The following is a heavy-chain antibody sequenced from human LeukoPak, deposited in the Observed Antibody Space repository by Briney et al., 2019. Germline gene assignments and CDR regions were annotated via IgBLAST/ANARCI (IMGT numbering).Heavy chain of an antibody. CDR2: ISSSSTYI. CDR1: GFTFSSYG. V-gene: IGHV3-21*01. Sequence: WGSLTLSCAASGFTFSSYGMNWVRQAPGKGLEWVSSISSSSTYIYYADSVKGRFTISRDNAKNSLYLQMNSLRAEDTAVYYCARDSSSWFNWFDPWGQGNLVPVSS. J-gene: IGHJ5*02. D-gene: IGHD6-13*01. CDR3: ARDSSSWFNWFDP.